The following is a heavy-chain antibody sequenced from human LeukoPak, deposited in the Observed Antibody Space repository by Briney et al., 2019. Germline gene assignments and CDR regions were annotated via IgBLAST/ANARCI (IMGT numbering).Heavy chain of an antibody. Sequence: PGGSLRLSCAASGFTFSSYEMNWVRQAPGKGLEWVSYISSSGSTIYYADSVKGRFTISRDNAKNSLYLQMNSLRAEDTAVYYCARVRSGSYGSYWYFDLWGRGTLVTVSS. CDR3: ARVRSGSYGSYWYFDL. CDR1: GFTFSSYE. V-gene: IGHV3-48*03. D-gene: IGHD1-26*01. J-gene: IGHJ2*01. CDR2: ISSSGSTI.